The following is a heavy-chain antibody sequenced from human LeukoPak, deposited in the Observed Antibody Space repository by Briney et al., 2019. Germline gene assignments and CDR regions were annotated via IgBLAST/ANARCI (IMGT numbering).Heavy chain of an antibody. V-gene: IGHV1-18*01. CDR3: ARDKDIVVVPAAEPYYYYYMDV. D-gene: IGHD2-2*01. CDR2: ISAYNGNT. J-gene: IGHJ6*03. CDR1: GYTFTSYG. Sequence: SVKVSCKASGYTFTSYGINWVRQAPGQGLEWMGWISAYNGNTNYAQKIQGRVTMTTDTSTSTAYMELRSLRSGDTAVYYCARDKDIVVVPAAEPYYYYYMDVWGKGTTVTVSS.